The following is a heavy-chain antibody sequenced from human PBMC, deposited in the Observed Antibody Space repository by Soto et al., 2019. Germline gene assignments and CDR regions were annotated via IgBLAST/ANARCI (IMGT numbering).Heavy chain of an antibody. Sequence: ASVKVSCKASGYTFTSYGISWVRQAPGQGLEWMGWITANNVNTNYAQKFQGRVTMTTDTSTATAYMELRSLRSDDTAVYYCARDMGGYYFEPNDYWGQGTLVTVSS. CDR1: GYTFTSYG. D-gene: IGHD3-22*01. CDR2: ITANNVNT. V-gene: IGHV1-18*01. J-gene: IGHJ4*02. CDR3: ARDMGGYYFEPNDY.